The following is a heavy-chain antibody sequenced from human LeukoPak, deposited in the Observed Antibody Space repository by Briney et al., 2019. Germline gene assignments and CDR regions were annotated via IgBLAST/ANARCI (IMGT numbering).Heavy chain of an antibody. Sequence: GESLEISCKGSGYSFTNYWIGWVRQMPGKGLEWMGIIYPGDSDSRYSPSFQGQVSISADKSITTAYLQWSSLKASDTAMYYCASARAVYDTSGDYAYYFDYWGQGTLVTVSS. CDR2: IYPGDSDS. J-gene: IGHJ4*02. CDR3: ASARAVYDTSGDYAYYFDY. D-gene: IGHD3-22*01. CDR1: GYSFTNYW. V-gene: IGHV5-51*01.